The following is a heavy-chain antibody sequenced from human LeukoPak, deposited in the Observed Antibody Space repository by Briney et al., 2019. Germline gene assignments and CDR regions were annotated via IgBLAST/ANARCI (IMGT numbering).Heavy chain of an antibody. CDR2: INPSGGST. CDR1: GYTFIGHY. CDR3: ARGEYSGSYYYFAY. D-gene: IGHD1-26*01. J-gene: IGHJ4*02. V-gene: IGHV1-46*01. Sequence: ASVKVSCKTSGYTFIGHYMHWVRQAPGQGLEWMGIINPSGGSTSYAQKFQGRVTITRNTSISTSYMELNSLRSEDTAVYYCARGEYSGSYYYFAYWGQGTLVTVSS.